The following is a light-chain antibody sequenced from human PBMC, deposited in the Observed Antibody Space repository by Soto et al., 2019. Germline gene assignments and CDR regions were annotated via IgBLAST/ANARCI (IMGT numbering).Light chain of an antibody. Sequence: DIVMTQSPDSLAVSLGERATINCRSSQSVFYSSKTKNYLAWYQQKPGQPPKFLIYWASTRESGVPDRFSGSGSGTDFTLTISSLQAEDVAVYYCHQYYTMPCTFGPGTKVDIK. J-gene: IGKJ3*01. CDR3: HQYYTMPCT. V-gene: IGKV4-1*01. CDR2: WAS. CDR1: QSVFYSSKTKNY.